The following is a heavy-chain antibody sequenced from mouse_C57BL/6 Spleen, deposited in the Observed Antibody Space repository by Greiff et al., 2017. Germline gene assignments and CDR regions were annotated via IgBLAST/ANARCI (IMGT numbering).Heavy chain of an antibody. Sequence: EVQLQQSGPVLVKPGASVKMSCKASGYTFTDYYMNWVKQSHGKSLEWIGVINPYNGGTSYNQKFKGKATLTVDKSSSPAYMELNSLTSEDSAVYYCARREDYDYPFAYWGQGTLVTVSA. CDR1: GYTFTDYY. D-gene: IGHD2-4*01. V-gene: IGHV1-19*01. CDR2: INPYNGGT. J-gene: IGHJ3*01. CDR3: ARREDYDYPFAY.